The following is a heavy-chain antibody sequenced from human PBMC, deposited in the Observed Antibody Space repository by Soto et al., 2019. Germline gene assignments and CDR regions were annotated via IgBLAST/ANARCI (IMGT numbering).Heavy chain of an antibody. D-gene: IGHD1-20*01. V-gene: IGHV4-31*01. CDR3: ARVGGINWFDP. CDR2: IYYSGST. CDR1: GGSISSGGYY. J-gene: IGHJ5*02. Sequence: PSETLSLTCTVSGGSISSGGYYWSWIRQHPGKGLEWIGYIYYSGSTYYNPSLKSLVTLSLDTSKNQFSLKLSFVTAADTAVYYCARVGGINWFDPWGQGTLVTVSS.